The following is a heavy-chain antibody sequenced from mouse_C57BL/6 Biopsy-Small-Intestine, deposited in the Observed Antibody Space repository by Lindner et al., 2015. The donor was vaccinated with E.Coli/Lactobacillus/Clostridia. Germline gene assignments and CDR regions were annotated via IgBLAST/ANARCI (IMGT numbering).Heavy chain of an antibody. CDR3: TTGYTPFYYSNYGGPSYATDY. Sequence: VQLQESGAELVRPGASVKLSCTASGFNIKDDYMHWVKQRPEQGLEWIGWIDPENGDTEYASKFQGKATITADTSSNTAYLQLSSLTSEDTAVYYCTTGYTPFYYSNYGGPSYATDYWGQGTSVTVSS. J-gene: IGHJ4*01. CDR2: IDPENGDT. CDR1: GFNIKDDY. V-gene: IGHV14-4*01. D-gene: IGHD2-5*01.